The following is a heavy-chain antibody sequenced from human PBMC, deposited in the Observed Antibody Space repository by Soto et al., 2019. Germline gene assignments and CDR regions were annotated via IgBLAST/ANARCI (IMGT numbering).Heavy chain of an antibody. CDR1: GFTLTRYS. Sequence: GESLKISCAASGFTLTRYSMNWVRQAPGKGLEWVSSISSTTNYIYYGDSMKGRFTISRDNAKNSLYLEMNSLRAEDTAVYYCARESEDLTSNFDYWGQGTLVTVSS. V-gene: IGHV3-21*06. CDR2: ISSTTNYI. J-gene: IGHJ4*02. CDR3: ARESEDLTSNFDY.